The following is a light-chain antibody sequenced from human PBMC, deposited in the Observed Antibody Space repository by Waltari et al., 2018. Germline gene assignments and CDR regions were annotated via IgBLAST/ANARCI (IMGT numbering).Light chain of an antibody. V-gene: IGLV1-44*01. Sequence: QSVLTQPPSASGTPGQRVTISCSGSYSNIGRNIVTWYQQLPGTAPKLLIYGNDCLPSGVPARFSGSKAGASASLALSGLQSEDEADYYCATWDDRLTGVVFGGGTRVTVL. J-gene: IGLJ2*01. CDR3: ATWDDRLTGVV. CDR1: YSNIGRNI. CDR2: GND.